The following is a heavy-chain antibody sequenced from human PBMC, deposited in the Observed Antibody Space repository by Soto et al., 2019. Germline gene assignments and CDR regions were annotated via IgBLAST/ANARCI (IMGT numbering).Heavy chain of an antibody. CDR3: ARGHYYGSGSEPFDD. Sequence: SATLSLTCTVSGCSISSYYWSWIRQPPGKGLEWIGHIYYSGSTNYNPSLKSRVTISVDTSKNQFSLKLSSVTAADTAVYYCARGHYYGSGSEPFDDWGQGTLVTVAS. CDR1: GCSISSYY. D-gene: IGHD3-10*01. CDR2: IYYSGST. V-gene: IGHV4-59*08. J-gene: IGHJ4*02.